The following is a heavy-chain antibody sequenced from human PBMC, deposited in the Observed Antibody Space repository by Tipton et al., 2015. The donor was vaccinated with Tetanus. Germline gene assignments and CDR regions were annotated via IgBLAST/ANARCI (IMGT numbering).Heavy chain of an antibody. CDR1: GGSISDKKYY. Sequence: TLSLTCTVSGGSISDKKYYWGWIRQAPGTGLEWIASIYFEGSTYYSPSLKSRLTIDVDTSHNLFSLRLTSVTASDTAVYYCARHLYGYWFDPWGQGALVTVSS. D-gene: IGHD2/OR15-2a*01. J-gene: IGHJ5*02. CDR2: IYFEGST. V-gene: IGHV4-39*02. CDR3: ARHLYGYWFDP.